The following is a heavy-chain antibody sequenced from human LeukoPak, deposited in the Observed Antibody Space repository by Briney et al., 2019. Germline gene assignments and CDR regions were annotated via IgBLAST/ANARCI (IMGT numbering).Heavy chain of an antibody. CDR2: IYYSWST. D-gene: IGHD4-17*01. CDR1: GGSISSYY. CDR3: ARAENGDYSVY. J-gene: IGHJ4*02. Sequence: SETLSLTCTVSGGSISSYYWSWIRQPPGKGLEWIGNIYYSWSTNYNPSLKRRVTISVDTSKNQFSLKLSSVTAADTAVYYCARAENGDYSVYWGQGTLVTVSS. V-gene: IGHV4-59*01.